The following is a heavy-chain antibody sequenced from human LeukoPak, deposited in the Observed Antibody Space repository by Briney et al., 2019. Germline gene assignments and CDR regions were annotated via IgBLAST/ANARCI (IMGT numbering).Heavy chain of an antibody. V-gene: IGHV4-61*02. J-gene: IGHJ4*02. CDR2: IYTSGST. CDR1: GGSISSGSYY. D-gene: IGHD3-10*02. CDR3: AREFSVLRLRYFDY. Sequence: SETLSLTCTVSGGSISSGSYYWSWIRQPAGKGLEWIGRIYTSGSTNYNPSLKSRVTISVDTSKNQFSLKLSSVAAADTAVYYCAREFSVLRLRYFDYWGQGTLVTVSS.